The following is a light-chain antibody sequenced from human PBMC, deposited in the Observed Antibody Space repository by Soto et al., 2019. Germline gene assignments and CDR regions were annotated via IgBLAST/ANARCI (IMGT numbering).Light chain of an antibody. CDR1: QSVGNNH. V-gene: IGKV3-20*01. J-gene: IGKJ3*01. CDR3: QQCGSSPVT. Sequence: EIVLTQSPGTLSLSPGERATLSCRASQSVGNNHLAWYQHRSGQAPRLLIYDTSRRATGIPDRFSGSGSGTDFTLTISRLEPEDFAVYFCQQCGSSPVTFGPGTKVDIK. CDR2: DTS.